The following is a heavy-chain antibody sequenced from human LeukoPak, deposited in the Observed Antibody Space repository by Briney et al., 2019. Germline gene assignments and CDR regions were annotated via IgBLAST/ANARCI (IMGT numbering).Heavy chain of an antibody. J-gene: IGHJ1*01. V-gene: IGHV3-30*03. CDR2: ISYDGSNK. CDR3: ARATDSSGWYPITEYFQH. D-gene: IGHD6-19*01. Sequence: GGSLRLSCAASGFAFSSYGMHWVRQAPGKGLEWVAVISYDGSNKYYADSVKGRFTISRDNSKNTLYLQMNSLRAEDTAVYYCARATDSSGWYPITEYFQHWGQGTLVTVSS. CDR1: GFAFSSYG.